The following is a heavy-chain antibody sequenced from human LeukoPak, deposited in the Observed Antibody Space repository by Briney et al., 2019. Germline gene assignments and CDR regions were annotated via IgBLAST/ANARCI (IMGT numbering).Heavy chain of an antibody. CDR3: ARDGGYCSSTSCYKYFQR. Sequence: GGSLRLSCAASGFTFSGCWLSWVRQAPGKGLEWVANIKQDGSEKYYVDSVRGRFTISRDNAKNSLYLQMNSLRAEDTAVYYCARDGGYCSSTSCYKYFQRWGQGTLVTVSS. CDR2: IKQDGSEK. J-gene: IGHJ1*01. V-gene: IGHV3-7*01. CDR1: GFTFSGCW. D-gene: IGHD2-2*02.